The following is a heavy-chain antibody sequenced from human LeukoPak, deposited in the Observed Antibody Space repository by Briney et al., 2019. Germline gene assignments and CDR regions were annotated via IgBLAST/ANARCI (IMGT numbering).Heavy chain of an antibody. Sequence: GGSLRLSCAASGFTFSGYWMHWVRQAPGKGLVWVSRINSDARSTSYADSVKGRFTISRDNAKNSLYLQMSSLRAEDTAVYYCARENHNYGDYYGLDVRGQETTVTVSS. CDR3: ARENHNYGDYYGLDV. D-gene: IGHD5-24*01. CDR1: GFTFSGYW. J-gene: IGHJ6*02. V-gene: IGHV3-74*01. CDR2: INSDARST.